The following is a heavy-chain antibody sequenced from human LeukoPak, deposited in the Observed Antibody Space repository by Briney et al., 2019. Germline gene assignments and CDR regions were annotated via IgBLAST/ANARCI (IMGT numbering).Heavy chain of an antibody. CDR3: ARLGAYYYYMDV. Sequence: PGGSLRLSCKASGFTFGDYAMSWVRQAPGKGLEWVAFIRYDGSNKFYADSVKGRFTISRDNSKTTLYLQMNSLRSDDTAVYYCARLGAYYYYMDVWGKGTTVTISS. J-gene: IGHJ6*03. D-gene: IGHD3-16*01. V-gene: IGHV3-30*04. CDR2: IRYDGSNK. CDR1: GFTFGDYA.